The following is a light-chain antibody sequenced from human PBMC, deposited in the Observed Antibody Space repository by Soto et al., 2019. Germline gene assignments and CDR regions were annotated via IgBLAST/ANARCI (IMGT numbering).Light chain of an antibody. CDR1: SSDVGGYNY. CDR3: SSYTSSSTHWV. V-gene: IGLV2-14*01. J-gene: IGLJ3*02. Sequence: QSALTQPASVSGSPGQWITISCTGTSSDVGGYNYVSWYQQHPGKAPKLMIYDVSNRPSGVSNRFSGSKSGNAASLTISGLQAEDEADYYCSSYTSSSTHWVFGGGTKLTVL. CDR2: DVS.